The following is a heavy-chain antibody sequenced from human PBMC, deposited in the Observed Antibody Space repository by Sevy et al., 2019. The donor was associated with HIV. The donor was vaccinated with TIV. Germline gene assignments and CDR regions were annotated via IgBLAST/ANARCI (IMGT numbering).Heavy chain of an antibody. CDR1: GYTLIEFS. V-gene: IGHV1-24*01. CDR3: ATGLPGEYVDCSSCYSDYFAY. Sequence: ASVKVSCKVSGYTLIEFSMHWVRQAPGKGLEWMGGFDPEDGETIYAQRFQGRVTMTEDTSTETAYMEVGSLRSGDTAVYYCATGLPGEYVDCSSCYSDYFAYWGQGTLVTVSS. CDR2: FDPEDGET. D-gene: IGHD2-15*01. J-gene: IGHJ4*02.